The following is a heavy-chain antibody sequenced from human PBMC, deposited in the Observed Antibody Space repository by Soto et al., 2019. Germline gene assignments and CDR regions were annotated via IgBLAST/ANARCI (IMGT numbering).Heavy chain of an antibody. J-gene: IGHJ4*02. CDR2: ISGSGGTT. CDR3: AKDRHYGSGTYSDSYLDY. D-gene: IGHD3-10*01. Sequence: EVQLLESGGGLVQPGGSLRLSCGGSGFTFNSYAMTWVRQAPGKGLEWVSAISGSGGTTYYANSVKGRFTISRDQSKDTLYRQMNSLRAEDTAIYYCAKDRHYGSGTYSDSYLDYWGQGALFTVSS. V-gene: IGHV3-23*01. CDR1: GFTFNSYA.